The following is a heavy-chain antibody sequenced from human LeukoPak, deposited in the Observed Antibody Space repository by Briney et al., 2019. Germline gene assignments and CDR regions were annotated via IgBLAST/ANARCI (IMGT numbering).Heavy chain of an antibody. CDR1: GYSFSRHW. J-gene: IGHJ4*02. D-gene: IGHD2-2*01. CDR3: ARHWCSSTSCYFDY. Sequence: GESLKISCKGSGYSFSRHWIGWVRQMPGKGLEQMGIIYPGDSDVKYSPSFEGQVTISVDKSNDTAYLQWSALKASDTARYYCARHWCSSTSCYFDYWGQGTLVTVSS. V-gene: IGHV5-51*01. CDR2: IYPGDSDV.